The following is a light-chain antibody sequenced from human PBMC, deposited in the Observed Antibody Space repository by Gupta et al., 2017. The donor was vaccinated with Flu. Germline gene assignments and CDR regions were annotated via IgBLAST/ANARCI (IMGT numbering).Light chain of an antibody. J-gene: IGKJ3*01. CDR2: AAS. CDR3: QQLNSYPCT. Sequence: QLTPSPSFLSASVGDRVTITCRASQGISSYLAWYQQKPGKAPKLLIYAASTLQSGVPSRFSGSGSGTEFTLTISSLQPEDFATYYCQQLNSYPCTFGPGTKVDIK. V-gene: IGKV1-9*01. CDR1: QGISSY.